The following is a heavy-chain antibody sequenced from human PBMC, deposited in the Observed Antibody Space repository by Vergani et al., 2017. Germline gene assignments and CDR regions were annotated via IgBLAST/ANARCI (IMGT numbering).Heavy chain of an antibody. Sequence: QVQLVESGGGLVKPGGSLRLSCAAPGFSFSDHYMTWFRPAPGKGLEWVSYISNSGNTIEYADSVKGRFSISRDNAKSSLFLQMDSLRAEDTAVYYCARDHRDYNNYPGTFDIWGQGSMVTVSS. D-gene: IGHD5-24*01. CDR2: ISNSGNTI. CDR3: ARDHRDYNNYPGTFDI. J-gene: IGHJ3*02. V-gene: IGHV3-11*01. CDR1: GFSFSDHY.